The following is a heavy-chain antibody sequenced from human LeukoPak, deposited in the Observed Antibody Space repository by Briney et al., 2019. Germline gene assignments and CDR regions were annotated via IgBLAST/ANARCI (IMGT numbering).Heavy chain of an antibody. Sequence: GTSLRLSCAASGFTFSHYAMHWVRQAPGKGLEWLSFISYDGSNEYYADSVKGRLTISRDNSKNTLYLQINSLRAEDTAVYYCAKGGGNDYYGMDVWGQGTTVTVSS. CDR2: ISYDGSNE. D-gene: IGHD6-25*01. CDR1: GFTFSHYA. CDR3: AKGGGNDYYGMDV. J-gene: IGHJ6*02. V-gene: IGHV3-30-3*01.